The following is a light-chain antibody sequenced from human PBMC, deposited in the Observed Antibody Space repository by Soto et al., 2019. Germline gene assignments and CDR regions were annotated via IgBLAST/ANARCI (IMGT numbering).Light chain of an antibody. J-gene: IGKJ1*01. V-gene: IGKV1-5*01. CDR2: DAS. CDR1: QGVNTG. CDR3: QQYDSFPRT. Sequence: DTQLTQSPPILSPSVGNGATITCRASQGVNTGLAWYRQKPGKAPNLLIYDASTLQSGVPSRFSGSGAGTDFTLTISSLQPDDFATYYCQQYDSFPRTFGQGTRV.